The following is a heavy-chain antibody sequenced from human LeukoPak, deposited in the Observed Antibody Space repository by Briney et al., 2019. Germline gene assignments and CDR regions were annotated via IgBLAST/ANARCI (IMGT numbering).Heavy chain of an antibody. J-gene: IGHJ4*02. CDR3: AREPTSNTFDC. Sequence: SETLSLTCTVSGGSISSYYWSWIRQPPGKGLEWIGSIYYSGSTYYNPSLKSRVTISVDTSKNQFSLKLSSVTAADTAVYYCAREPTSNTFDCWGQGTLVTVSS. CDR2: IYYSGST. D-gene: IGHD2-2*01. V-gene: IGHV4-59*12. CDR1: GGSISSYY.